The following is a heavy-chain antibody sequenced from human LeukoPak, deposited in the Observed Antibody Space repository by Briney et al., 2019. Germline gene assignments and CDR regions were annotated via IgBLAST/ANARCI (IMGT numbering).Heavy chain of an antibody. J-gene: IGHJ6*02. V-gene: IGHV4-59*01. CDR2: IYYSGST. D-gene: IGHD2-8*01. CDR1: GGSISSYY. Sequence: SESLSLTCTVSGGSISSYYWSWLRQPPGKGLEWIGYIYYSGSTNYNPSLKSRVTISLDTSKNQFSLKLSSLTAADTAVYYCAKEGRGVSVGMDVWGQGTTVTVSS. CDR3: AKEGRGVSVGMDV.